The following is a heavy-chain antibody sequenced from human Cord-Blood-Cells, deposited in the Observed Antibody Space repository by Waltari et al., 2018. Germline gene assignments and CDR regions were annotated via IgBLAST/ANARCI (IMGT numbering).Heavy chain of an antibody. Sequence: QLQLQESGPGLVKPSETLSLTCTVSGGSISSSSYYWGWIRQPPGKGLEWIGSIYYSGCTYYNPALKSRVTISVDTSKNQFSLKLSSVTAADTAVYYCARPGGAVAGTHWFDPWGQGTLVTVSS. CDR2: IYYSGCT. V-gene: IGHV4-39*01. D-gene: IGHD6-19*01. CDR1: GGSISSSSYY. CDR3: ARPGGAVAGTHWFDP. J-gene: IGHJ5*02.